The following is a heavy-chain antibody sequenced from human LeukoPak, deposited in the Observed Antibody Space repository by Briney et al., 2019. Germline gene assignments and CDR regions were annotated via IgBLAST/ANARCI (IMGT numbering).Heavy chain of an antibody. D-gene: IGHD2-15*01. Sequence: ASVKVSCKASGYTFTGYYMHWVRQAPGQGLEWMGWINPNSGGTNYAQKFQGRVTMTRDTSISTAYMELSRLRSDDTAVYYFASGYCSGGSCYYPYYYYGMDVWGQGTTVTVSS. CDR1: GYTFTGYY. J-gene: IGHJ6*02. CDR2: INPNSGGT. CDR3: ASGYCSGGSCYYPYYYYGMDV. V-gene: IGHV1-2*02.